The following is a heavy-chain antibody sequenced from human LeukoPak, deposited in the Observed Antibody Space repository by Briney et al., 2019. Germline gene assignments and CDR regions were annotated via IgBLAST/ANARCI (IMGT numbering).Heavy chain of an antibody. D-gene: IGHD1-1*01. J-gene: IGHJ4*02. Sequence: GRSLTLSCTASGFTFGDSAMRWVRQAPAKGVEWVRLIRSRVYGETTEYTASVKGRFTISRDDSKSIAYLQMNSRKTEDTGVYYCTKGTGTGVHWGQRTLVTVSS. CDR1: GFTFGDSA. CDR2: IRSRVYGETT. V-gene: IGHV3-49*04. CDR3: TKGTGTGVH.